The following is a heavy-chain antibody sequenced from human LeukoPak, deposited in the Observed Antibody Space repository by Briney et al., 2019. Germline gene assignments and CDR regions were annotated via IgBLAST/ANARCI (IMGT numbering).Heavy chain of an antibody. J-gene: IGHJ4*02. V-gene: IGHV3-49*04. Sequence: GGSLRLSCTASGFTFGDYAMSWVRQAPGKGLEWVGFIRSKAYGGTTEYAASVKGRFTISRDDSKSIAYLQMNSLKTEDTAVYYCTRIVGYDILTGYYNGYYFDYWGQGTLVTVSS. D-gene: IGHD3-9*01. CDR3: TRIVGYDILTGYYNGYYFDY. CDR1: GFTFGDYA. CDR2: IRSKAYGGTT.